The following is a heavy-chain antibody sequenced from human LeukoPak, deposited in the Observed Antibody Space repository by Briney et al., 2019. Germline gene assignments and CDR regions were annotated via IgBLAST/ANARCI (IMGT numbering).Heavy chain of an antibody. CDR3: AKAYQWLRFLEWPAFDY. D-gene: IGHD3-3*01. V-gene: IGHV3-30*18. J-gene: IGHJ4*02. CDR1: GFTFSSYG. CDR2: ISYDGSNK. Sequence: GGSLRLSCAASGFTFSSYGMHWVRQAPGKGLEWVAVISYDGSNKYYADSVKGRFTISRDNSKNTLYLQMNSLRAEDTAVYYCAKAYQWLRFLEWPAFDYWGQGTLVTVSS.